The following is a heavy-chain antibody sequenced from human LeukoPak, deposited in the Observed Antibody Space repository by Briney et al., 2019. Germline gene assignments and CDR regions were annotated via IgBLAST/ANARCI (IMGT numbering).Heavy chain of an antibody. J-gene: IGHJ1*01. Sequence: PAETLSLTCAVYGGSFSGYYWTWIRQSPGKGLEWVGEIHHSAGTNYNPSLKSRVSMSIDMSKNQFSLRLSSVTAADTAIYYCASYGSETNSIPWLFHHWGQGTLVTVSS. V-gene: IGHV4-34*01. CDR1: GGSFSGYY. D-gene: IGHD3-10*01. CDR3: ASYGSETNSIPWLFHH. CDR2: IHHSAGT.